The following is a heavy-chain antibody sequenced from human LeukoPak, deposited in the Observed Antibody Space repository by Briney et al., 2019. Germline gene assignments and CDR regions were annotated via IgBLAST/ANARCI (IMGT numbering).Heavy chain of an antibody. CDR1: GASISSGNYH. D-gene: IGHD2-2*01. J-gene: IGHJ4*02. CDR3: AREGFVGRGFPSYYFGC. Sequence: PSQTPSLTCSVSGASISSGNYHCGWVRQPAGKGLEWIGRIYITGNTNYNPSLIDRVTISVDTSRNHVSLRLTSVTAADTATYFCAREGFVGRGFPSYYFGCQGPRTQVTVSS. CDR2: IYITGNT. V-gene: IGHV4-61*02.